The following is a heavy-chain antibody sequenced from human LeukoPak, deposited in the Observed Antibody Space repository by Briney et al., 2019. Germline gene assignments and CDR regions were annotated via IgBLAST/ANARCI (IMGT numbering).Heavy chain of an antibody. D-gene: IGHD4/OR15-4a*01. J-gene: IGHJ4*02. V-gene: IGHV1-46*01. CDR1: GFTFINYY. CDR2: INLSGGST. CDR3: ARDLDYGEKSEDY. Sequence: ASVKVSCKASGFTFINYYMHWVRQAPGQGLEWLGIINLSGGSTHYPQKFQDRVTMTKDTSTSTVYMELSSLRSDDTAVYYCARDLDYGEKSEDYWGQGTLVTVSS.